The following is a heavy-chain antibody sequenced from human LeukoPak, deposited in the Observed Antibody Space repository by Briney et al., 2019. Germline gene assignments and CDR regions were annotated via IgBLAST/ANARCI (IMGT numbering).Heavy chain of an antibody. V-gene: IGHV3-7*04. CDR2: IKEDGSDK. CDR3: ARVHWYFDF. J-gene: IGHJ2*01. Sequence: GGSLRLSCAASGFTFSSYWMSWVRQAPGKGLEWVSHIKEDGSDKNYVDSVKGRFTISRDNAKNSLYLQMNILRVEDTAVYYCARVHWYFDFWGRGTLVTVSS. CDR1: GFTFSSYW.